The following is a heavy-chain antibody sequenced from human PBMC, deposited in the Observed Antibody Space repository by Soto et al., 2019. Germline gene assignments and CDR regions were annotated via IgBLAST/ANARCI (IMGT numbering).Heavy chain of an antibody. J-gene: IGHJ5*02. CDR3: VRGGLGYCRGGSRPSNWFDP. CDR1: GYTFTNYG. CDR2: ISPYNGNT. V-gene: IGHV1-18*01. D-gene: IGHD2-15*01. Sequence: QVQLVQSGAEVRKPGASVKVSCKASGYTFTNYGITWVRQAPGQGLEWMGWISPYNGNTNYIQNLQGRLTMTTATSKRTAYMELRSLRSDETAVYSCVRGGLGYCRGGSRPSNWFDPWGQGTLVTVSS.